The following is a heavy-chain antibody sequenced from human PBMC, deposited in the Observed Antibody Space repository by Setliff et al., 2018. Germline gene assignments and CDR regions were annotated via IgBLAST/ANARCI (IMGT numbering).Heavy chain of an antibody. CDR3: SRLVRYCTRTSCQRASGDDY. CDR1: GYTFTNYG. CDR2: ISAYTGNT. Sequence: ASGYTFTNYGISWVRQAPGQGLEWMGWISAYTGNTYSAQKFQGRLTMTTDTSTTTAYMELRSLRSDDTAVYYCSRLVRYCTRTSCQRASGDDYWGQGTLVTVSS. V-gene: IGHV1-18*01. J-gene: IGHJ4*02. D-gene: IGHD2-2*01.